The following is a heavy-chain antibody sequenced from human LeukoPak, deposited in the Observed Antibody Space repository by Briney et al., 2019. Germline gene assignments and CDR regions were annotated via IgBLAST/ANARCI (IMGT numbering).Heavy chain of an antibody. J-gene: IGHJ4*02. V-gene: IGHV4-61*02. Sequence: SETLSLTCNVSGGSISSGSYYWSWIRQPAGKGLEWIGRIYTSGSTNYNPSLKSRVTISVDTSKNQFSLKLSSVAAADTAVYYCVRSDDFWSGYYGYWGQGTLVTVSS. D-gene: IGHD3-3*01. CDR2: IYTSGST. CDR3: VRSDDFWSGYYGY. CDR1: GGSISSGSYY.